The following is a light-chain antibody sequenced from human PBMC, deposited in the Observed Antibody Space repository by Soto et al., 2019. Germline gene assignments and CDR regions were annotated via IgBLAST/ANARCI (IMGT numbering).Light chain of an antibody. Sequence: DIQMTQSPSSLSASVGDRVTITCRASQSISSYLNWYQQKPGKAPKLLIYDASALESGVPSRFSGSGSGTDFTFTISSLQPEDFATYYCQQYNNVPITFGQGTRLEIK. V-gene: IGKV1-33*01. CDR3: QQYNNVPIT. CDR1: QSISSY. CDR2: DAS. J-gene: IGKJ5*01.